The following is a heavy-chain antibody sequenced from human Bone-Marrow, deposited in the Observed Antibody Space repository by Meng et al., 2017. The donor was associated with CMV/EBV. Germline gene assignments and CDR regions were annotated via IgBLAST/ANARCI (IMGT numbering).Heavy chain of an antibody. CDR3: ARTSETTVVPQRAFDI. CDR1: GFTFSSYW. V-gene: IGHV3-7*03. D-gene: IGHD4-23*01. Sequence: GESLKISCAASGFTFSSYWMSWVRQAPGKGLEWVANIKQDGSEKYYVDSVKGRFTISRDNAKNSLYLQMNSLRAEDTAVYDCARTSETTVVPQRAFDIWGQGTMVTVSS. J-gene: IGHJ3*02. CDR2: IKQDGSEK.